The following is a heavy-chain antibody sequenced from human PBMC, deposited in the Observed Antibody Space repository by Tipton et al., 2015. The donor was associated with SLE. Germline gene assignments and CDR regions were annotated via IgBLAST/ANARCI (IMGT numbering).Heavy chain of an antibody. CDR1: GGSISSSSYF. D-gene: IGHD5-18*01. Sequence: TLSLTCTVSGGSISSSSYFWGWIRQPPGKGLEWIGTIYYSGSTFYSPSLKSRVTISVDTSKNQFSLKLSSVTAADTAVYYCARAQYSYGYGLIDYWGQGTLVTVSS. CDR2: IYYSGST. V-gene: IGHV4-39*07. CDR3: ARAQYSYGYGLIDY. J-gene: IGHJ4*02.